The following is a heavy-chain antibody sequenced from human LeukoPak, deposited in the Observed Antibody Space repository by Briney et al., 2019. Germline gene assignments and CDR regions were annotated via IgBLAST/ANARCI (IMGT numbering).Heavy chain of an antibody. CDR3: ARDIKDGYNLIFDY. V-gene: IGHV3-21*01. CDR2: ISSSSSYI. D-gene: IGHD5-24*01. CDR1: GFTFSSYS. Sequence: GGSLRLSCAASGFTFSSYSMNWVRQAPGKGLEWVSSISSSSSYIYYADSVKGRFTISRDNAKNSLYLQMNSPRAEDTAVYYCARDIKDGYNLIFDYWGQGTLVTVSS. J-gene: IGHJ4*02.